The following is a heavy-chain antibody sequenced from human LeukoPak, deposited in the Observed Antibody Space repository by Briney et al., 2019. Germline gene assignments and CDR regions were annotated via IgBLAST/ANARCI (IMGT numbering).Heavy chain of an antibody. D-gene: IGHD6-13*01. J-gene: IGHJ5*02. CDR1: GGSFSGYY. Sequence: SETLSLTCAVYGGSFSGYYWSWIRQPPGKGLEWIGYIYYSGSTNYNPSLKSRVTISVDTSKNQFSLKLSSVTAADTAVYYCARSSSWYLSWFDPWGQGTLVTVSS. V-gene: IGHV4-59*01. CDR3: ARSSSWYLSWFDP. CDR2: IYYSGST.